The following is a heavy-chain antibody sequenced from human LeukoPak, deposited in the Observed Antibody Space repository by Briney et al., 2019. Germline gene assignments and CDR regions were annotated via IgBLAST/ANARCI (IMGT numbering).Heavy chain of an antibody. J-gene: IGHJ4*02. CDR1: GFTFTNYA. CDR3: ARDRGVYFWSYYFDY. V-gene: IGHV3-23*01. Sequence: GGSLRLSCAASGFTFTNYAMTWVRQGPGKRLEWVSGISGSGDGTDYADSVRGRFTISRDNSKNTLYLQMNSLRAEDTAVYYCARDRGVYFWSYYFDYWGQGTLVTVSS. D-gene: IGHD3-3*01. CDR2: ISGSGDGT.